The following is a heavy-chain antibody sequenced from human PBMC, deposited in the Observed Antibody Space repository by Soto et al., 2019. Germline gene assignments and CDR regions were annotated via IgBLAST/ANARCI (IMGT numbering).Heavy chain of an antibody. Sequence: GGSLRLSCAASGFTFSSYAMSWVRQAPGKGLEWVSAISGSGGSTYYADSVKGRFTISRDNSKNTLYLQMNSLRAEDTAVYYCAKGETGLLWFGEFYNYWGQGTLVTVSS. CDR1: GFTFSSYA. V-gene: IGHV3-23*01. J-gene: IGHJ4*02. D-gene: IGHD3-10*01. CDR3: AKGETGLLWFGEFYNY. CDR2: ISGSGGST.